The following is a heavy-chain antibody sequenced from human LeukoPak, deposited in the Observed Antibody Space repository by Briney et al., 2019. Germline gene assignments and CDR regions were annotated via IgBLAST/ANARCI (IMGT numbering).Heavy chain of an antibody. CDR3: ARDLNVRDGYNHDAFDI. D-gene: IGHD5-24*01. J-gene: IGHJ3*02. Sequence: SDTLSLTCTVSGGSISSYYWSWIRQPGGKALEWIGCIYTSGSTNYNPSLKGRVTISVDKSKNQFSLKLRSVTAADTAVYYCARDLNVRDGYNHDAFDIWGQGTMVTVSS. CDR2: IYTSGST. V-gene: IGHV4-4*07. CDR1: GGSISSYY.